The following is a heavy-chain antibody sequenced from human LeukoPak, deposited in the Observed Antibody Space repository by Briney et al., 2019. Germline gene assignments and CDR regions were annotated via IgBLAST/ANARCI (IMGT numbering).Heavy chain of an antibody. CDR2: IIPIFGTA. D-gene: IGHD5-18*01. J-gene: IGHJ3*02. CDR3: ASQRGYSYGDDAFDI. Sequence: GASVKVSCKASGGTFSSYAISWVRQAPGQGFEWMGGIIPIFGTANYAQKFQGRVTITADESTSTAYMELSSLRSEDTTVYYCASQRGYSYGDDAFDIWGRGTMVTVSS. CDR1: GGTFSSYA. V-gene: IGHV1-69*13.